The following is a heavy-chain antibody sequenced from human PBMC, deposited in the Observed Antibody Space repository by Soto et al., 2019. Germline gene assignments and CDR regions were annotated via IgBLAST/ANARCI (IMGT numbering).Heavy chain of an antibody. V-gene: IGHV3-48*02. CDR3: ASLPLVATTRHYYYYGMDV. CDR2: ISSSSSTI. D-gene: IGHD5-12*01. J-gene: IGHJ6*02. Sequence: PGGSLRLSCAASGFTFSSYSMNWVRQAPGKGLEWVSYISSSSSTIYYADSVKGRFTISRDNAKNSLYLQMNSLRDEDTAVYYCASLPLVATTRHYYYYGMDVWGQGTTVTVSS. CDR1: GFTFSSYS.